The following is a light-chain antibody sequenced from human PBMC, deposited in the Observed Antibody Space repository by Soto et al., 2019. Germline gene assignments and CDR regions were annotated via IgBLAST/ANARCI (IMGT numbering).Light chain of an antibody. V-gene: IGKV1-12*01. J-gene: IGKJ4*01. CDR2: SGT. Sequence: DIQMTQSPSSVSASVGDRVTITCRASQDIGDCLVWHQQKPGEAPNLLMYSGTTLHSGVPSRFSGSGSGTDFNLTISSLQPEDFATYYCHQGHTFPLTFGGGTKVEIK. CDR3: HQGHTFPLT. CDR1: QDIGDC.